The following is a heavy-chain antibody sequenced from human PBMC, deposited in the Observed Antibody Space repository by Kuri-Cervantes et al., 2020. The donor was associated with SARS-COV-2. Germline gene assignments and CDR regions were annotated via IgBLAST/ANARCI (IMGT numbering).Heavy chain of an antibody. D-gene: IGHD3-9*01. J-gene: IGHJ6*02. Sequence: ASVKVSCKASGYTFTSYGISWVRQAPGQGLEWMGWISAYNGNTNYAQKLQGRVTMTTDTSTSTVYMELSSLRSEDTAVYYCAREAGYYDMLLTPSYYYYYGMDVWGQGTTVTVSS. CDR1: GYTFTSYG. V-gene: IGHV1-18*01. CDR3: AREAGYYDMLLTPSYYYYYGMDV. CDR2: ISAYNGNT.